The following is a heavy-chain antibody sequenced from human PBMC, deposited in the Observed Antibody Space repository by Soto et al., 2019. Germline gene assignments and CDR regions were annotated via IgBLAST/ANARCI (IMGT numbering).Heavy chain of an antibody. CDR2: IIPIFGTA. V-gene: IGHV1-69*13. D-gene: IGHD5-12*01. Sequence: SVKVSCKASGGTFSSYAISWVRQAPGQGLEWMGGIIPIFGTANYAQKFQGRVTITAGESTSTAYMELSSLRSEDTAVYYCARGEADIVATLLHYYYGMDVWGQGTTVTVSS. CDR3: ARGEADIVATLLHYYYGMDV. J-gene: IGHJ6*02. CDR1: GGTFSSYA.